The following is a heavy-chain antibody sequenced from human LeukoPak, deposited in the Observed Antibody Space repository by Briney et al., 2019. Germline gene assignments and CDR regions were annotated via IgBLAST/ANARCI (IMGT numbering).Heavy chain of an antibody. Sequence: ASVKVSCKASGYTFTSYGISWVRQAPGQGLDWMGWISAYNGNTNYAQKLQGRVTMTTDTSTSTAYMELRSLRSDDTAVYYCARGGGTYDSSGPDAFDIWGQGTMVTVSS. CDR2: ISAYNGNT. D-gene: IGHD3-22*01. CDR1: GYTFTSYG. CDR3: ARGGGTYDSSGPDAFDI. V-gene: IGHV1-18*01. J-gene: IGHJ3*02.